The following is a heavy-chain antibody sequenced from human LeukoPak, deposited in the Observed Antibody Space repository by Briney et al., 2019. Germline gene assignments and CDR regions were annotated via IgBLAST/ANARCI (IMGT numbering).Heavy chain of an antibody. CDR3: AKDRTGTGE. Sequence: GGSLRLSCVASGFTFNAYSMNWARQAPGKGLEWVSAISGSGGSTYYADSVKGRFTISRDNSKNTLYLQMNSLRAEDTAVYYCAKDRTGTGEWGQGTLVTVSS. J-gene: IGHJ4*02. D-gene: IGHD1-1*01. CDR1: GFTFNAYS. V-gene: IGHV3-23*01. CDR2: ISGSGGST.